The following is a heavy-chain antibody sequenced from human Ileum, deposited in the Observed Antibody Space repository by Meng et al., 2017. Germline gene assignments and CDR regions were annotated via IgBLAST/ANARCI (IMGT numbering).Heavy chain of an antibody. J-gene: IGHJ4*02. CDR3: ARGGGNDYGDYDD. CDR2: IYYSGST. D-gene: IGHD4-17*01. V-gene: IGHV4-61*01. Sequence: SETLSLTCTVSGGSVSSGSYYWSWNRQPPGKGLEWIGYIYYSGSTNYNPSLKRRVTISVDTSKNQFSLKLGSVTAADTAVYYCARGGGNDYGDYDDWGQGTLVTVSS. CDR1: GGSVSSGSYY.